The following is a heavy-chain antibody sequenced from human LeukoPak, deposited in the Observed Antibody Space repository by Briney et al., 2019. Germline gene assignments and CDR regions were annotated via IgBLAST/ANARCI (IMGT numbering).Heavy chain of an antibody. D-gene: IGHD3-16*02. Sequence: SETLSLTCTVSGGSISSYYWSWLRQPPGKGLEYIGYTHYSGATNYNPSLKSRVTISVDTSKNQFSLKLSSVTAADTAVYYCARHRPHYVWGSYRYTTNLDYWGQGTLVTVSS. V-gene: IGHV4-59*08. CDR3: ARHRPHYVWGSYRYTTNLDY. J-gene: IGHJ4*02. CDR2: THYSGAT. CDR1: GGSISSYY.